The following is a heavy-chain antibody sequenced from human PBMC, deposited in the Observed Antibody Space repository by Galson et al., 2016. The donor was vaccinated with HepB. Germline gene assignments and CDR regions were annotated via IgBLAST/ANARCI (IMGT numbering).Heavy chain of an antibody. D-gene: IGHD4-17*01. CDR3: VRGVYGDHGWFDY. Sequence: SLRLSCAASGFSLGNYWMNWARQAPGKGLESVSVIYSGGTTYYADSVKGRFTISRDNSQNSLFLQMNTLRAEDTAVYFCVRGVYGDHGWFDYWGQGTLVTVSS. J-gene: IGHJ4*02. CDR1: GFSLGNYW. CDR2: IYSGGTT. V-gene: IGHV3-66*02.